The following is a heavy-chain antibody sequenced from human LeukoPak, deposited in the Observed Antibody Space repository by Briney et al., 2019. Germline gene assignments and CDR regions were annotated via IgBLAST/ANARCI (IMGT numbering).Heavy chain of an antibody. CDR1: GGSISGYY. D-gene: IGHD2-15*01. CDR2: MYSSGNS. CDR3: ARHGSYSLAF. J-gene: IGHJ4*02. V-gene: IGHV4-59*01. Sequence: SETLSLTCTVSGGSISGYYWSWIRQTPGKGLEWIGYMYSSGNSNYNPSLKSRVTISGDSSKSQFSLRLNSVTAADTAVYYCARHGSYSLAFWGQGALVTVSS.